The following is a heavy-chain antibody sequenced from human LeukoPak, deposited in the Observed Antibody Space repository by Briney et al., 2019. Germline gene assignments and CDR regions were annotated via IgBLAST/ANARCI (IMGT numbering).Heavy chain of an antibody. Sequence: ASVTVSCKASGYTFSGYYMYWVRQAPGQGLEWMGWINPDSGGTNYAQKFQGRVTMTRDTSISTVYMELSRLRSDDTAVYFCAREIVGATAGGYWGQGTLVTVSS. D-gene: IGHD1-26*01. V-gene: IGHV1-2*02. CDR3: AREIVGATAGGY. CDR1: GYTFSGYY. CDR2: INPDSGGT. J-gene: IGHJ4*02.